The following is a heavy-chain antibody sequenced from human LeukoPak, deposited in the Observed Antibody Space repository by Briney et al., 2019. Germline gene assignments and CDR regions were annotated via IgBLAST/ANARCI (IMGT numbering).Heavy chain of an antibody. Sequence: SQTLSLTCTVSGDSITSGSDDWSGIRQPGGKGLEWIGRIFISGSTNYNPSLRSRVTMSLDTSKNQFSLKLYSVTAADTAVYYCARGGSTLHSAGGHDIEFYYYYYMDVWGKGTTVTISS. CDR3: ARGGSTLHSAGGHDIEFYYYYYMDV. D-gene: IGHD3-9*01. CDR2: IFISGST. CDR1: GDSITSGSDD. V-gene: IGHV4-61*02. J-gene: IGHJ6*03.